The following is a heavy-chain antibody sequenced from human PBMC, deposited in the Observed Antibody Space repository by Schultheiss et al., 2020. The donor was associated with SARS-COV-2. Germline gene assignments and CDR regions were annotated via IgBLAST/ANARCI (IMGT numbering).Heavy chain of an antibody. D-gene: IGHD3-16*02. CDR3: AKESPTFGGVIAC. V-gene: IGHV3-23*01. Sequence: SCAAAGFTFFSYAMHWVRQAPGKGLEWVSAISGSGGSTYYADSVKGRFTISRDNSKNTLYLQMNSLRAEDTAVYYCAKESPTFGGVIACWGQGTLVTVSS. J-gene: IGHJ4*02. CDR1: GFTFFSYA. CDR2: ISGSGGST.